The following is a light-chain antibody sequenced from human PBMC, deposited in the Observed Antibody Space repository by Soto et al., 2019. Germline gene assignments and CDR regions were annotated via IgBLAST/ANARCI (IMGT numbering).Light chain of an antibody. CDR3: QQYNNWPPWT. CDR2: DAS. V-gene: IGKV3-15*01. CDR1: QSVSSN. Sequence: EIVMTQSPATLSVSPGERATLSCRASQSVSSNLAWYQQKPGQAPRLLIYDASTRATGIPVRFSGSRSGTEFTLTISSLQSEDFAVYYCQQYNNWPPWTFGQGTKVEIK. J-gene: IGKJ1*01.